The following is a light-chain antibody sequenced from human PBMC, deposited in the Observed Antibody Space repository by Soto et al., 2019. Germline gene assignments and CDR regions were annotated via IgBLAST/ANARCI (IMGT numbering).Light chain of an antibody. CDR3: YSFAGTYTWV. CDR1: SSDVGAYNY. CDR2: DVS. V-gene: IGLV2-11*01. J-gene: IGLJ3*02. Sequence: QSVLTQPRSVSGSPGQSVTISCTGTSSDVGAYNYVSWYQQHPGKAPKLMIYDVSGRPSGVPDRFSGSKSGNTASLTISGLQSEDEADYYCYSFAGTYTWVFGGGTKLTVL.